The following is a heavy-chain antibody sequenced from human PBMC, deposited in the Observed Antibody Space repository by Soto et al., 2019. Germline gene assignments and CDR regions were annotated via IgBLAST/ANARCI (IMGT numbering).Heavy chain of an antibody. D-gene: IGHD6-19*01. CDR1: GFAFGSYA. CDR3: ARLITVAVVGWYFDL. Sequence: EVQLLESGGGLVQPGGSLRLSCAASGFAFGSYAMGWVRQAPGKGLEWVSAISGRGDSTFYADSVMGRFTISRDKPENTLYLQMDSLRAEDTAVYYCARLITVAVVGWYFDLWGRGTLVTVP. CDR2: ISGRGDST. V-gene: IGHV3-23*01. J-gene: IGHJ2*01.